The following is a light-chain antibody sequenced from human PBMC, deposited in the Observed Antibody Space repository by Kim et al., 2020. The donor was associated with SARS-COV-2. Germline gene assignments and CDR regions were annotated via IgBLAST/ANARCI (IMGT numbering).Light chain of an antibody. Sequence: VALRQTVTITGHGDSLRNYDASWYQQKAGQAPVLVIYGKNDRPSGIPDRFSGSRSGNTASLTITGAQAEDAADYYCNSRDNDGKVVFGGGTKVTVL. V-gene: IGLV3-19*01. CDR1: SLRNYD. J-gene: IGLJ3*02. CDR2: GKN. CDR3: NSRDNDGKVV.